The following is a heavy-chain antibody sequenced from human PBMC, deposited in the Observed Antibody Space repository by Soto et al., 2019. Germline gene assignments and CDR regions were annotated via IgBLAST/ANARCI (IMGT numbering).Heavy chain of an antibody. Sequence: GGSLRLSCAASGFTFSSYSMNWVRQAPGKGLEWVSVIYSGGSTYYADSVKGRFTISRDNSKNTLYLQMNSLRAEDTAVYYCAREGRGDILTGYAFDIWGQGTMVTVSS. D-gene: IGHD3-9*01. J-gene: IGHJ3*02. CDR2: IYSGGST. CDR3: AREGRGDILTGYAFDI. CDR1: GFTFSSYS. V-gene: IGHV3-53*01.